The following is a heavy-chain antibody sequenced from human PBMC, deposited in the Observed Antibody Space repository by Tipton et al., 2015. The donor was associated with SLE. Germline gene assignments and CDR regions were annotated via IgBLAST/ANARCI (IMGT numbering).Heavy chain of an antibody. J-gene: IGHJ4*02. Sequence: TLSLTCTVSGGSISGYYWSWIRQPPGKGLEWIAYIHSSGSTNYNPSLKSRVTISVDTSKNQFSLKLSSVTAADTAVYYCARGGAYWGQGTLVTVSS. CDR1: GGSISGYY. V-gene: IGHV4-59*12. CDR3: ARGGAY. D-gene: IGHD4/OR15-4a*01. CDR2: IHSSGST.